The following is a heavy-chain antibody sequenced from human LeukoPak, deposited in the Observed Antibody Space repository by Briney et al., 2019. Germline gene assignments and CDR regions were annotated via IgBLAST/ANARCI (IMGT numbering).Heavy chain of an antibody. D-gene: IGHD3-10*01. V-gene: IGHV5-51*01. CDR1: GYPFITYW. J-gene: IGHJ5*02. CDR3: ARRGRGPSGSVYFFDP. CDR2: IYPGDSET. Sequence: GESLTISCQTSGYPFITYWIGWVRQMPGKGLEWLGLIYPGDSETRYSPSFQGQVTMSADRSNSTAYLQWSSLKASDTALYYCARRGRGPSGSVYFFDPWGQGTLVTVSS.